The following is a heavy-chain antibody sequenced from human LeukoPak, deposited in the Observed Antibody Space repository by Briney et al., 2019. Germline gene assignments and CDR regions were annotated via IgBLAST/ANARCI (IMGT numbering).Heavy chain of an antibody. D-gene: IGHD2-21*02. J-gene: IGHJ4*02. CDR2: IRDKAYNYAT. V-gene: IGHV3-73*01. CDR1: GLTFSGST. Sequence: GGSLRLSCAASGLTFSGSTMHWVRQASGKGLEGVGHIRDKAYNYATAYAASVKGRFTISRDDSKNTAYLQMNSLKTEDTAMYYCSRHETLPGDYWGQGTLVTVSS. CDR3: SRHETLPGDY.